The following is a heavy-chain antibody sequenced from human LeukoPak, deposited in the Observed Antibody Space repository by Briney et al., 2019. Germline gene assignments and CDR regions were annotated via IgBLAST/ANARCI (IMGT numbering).Heavy chain of an antibody. CDR3: SRQHYYYYYRDV. D-gene: IGHD1-1*01. Sequence: SETLSLTCAVYGGSFSGYYWSWIRQPPGKGLEWIGEINHSGSTNYNPSLKSRVTISVDTSKNQFSLKLTSVTAADTAVYYCSRQHYYYYYRDVWGKGTTVTVSS. J-gene: IGHJ6*03. V-gene: IGHV4-34*03. CDR1: GGSFSGYY. CDR2: INHSGST.